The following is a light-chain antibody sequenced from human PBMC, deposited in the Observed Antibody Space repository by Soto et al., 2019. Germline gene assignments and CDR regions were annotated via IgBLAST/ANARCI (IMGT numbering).Light chain of an antibody. V-gene: IGKV4-1*01. CDR1: QSVSYSSNNKNY. CDR2: WAS. Sequence: DIVMTQSPDSLAVSLGETATINCKSSQSVSYSSNNKNYLVWYQQKPGQPPRLLIYWASTRESGVPDRFSGSGSGTDFTLTISSLQAEDVAVYYCQQYYITPLTFGGGTKVDIK. J-gene: IGKJ4*01. CDR3: QQYYITPLT.